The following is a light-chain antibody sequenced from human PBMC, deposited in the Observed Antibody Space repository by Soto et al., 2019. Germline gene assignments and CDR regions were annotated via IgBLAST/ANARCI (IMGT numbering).Light chain of an antibody. CDR1: QDISSY. CDR2: DAA. Sequence: DIQMTQSPSSLSASLGYRVTISCQASQDISSYLNWYQQKLGKAPKLLIYDAANLETGVPSRFSGSGSGSDFTFTINSLQPEDIATYYCQHYDNFPRANTFGQGTRLQLK. V-gene: IGKV1-33*01. CDR3: QHYDNFPRANT. J-gene: IGKJ5*01.